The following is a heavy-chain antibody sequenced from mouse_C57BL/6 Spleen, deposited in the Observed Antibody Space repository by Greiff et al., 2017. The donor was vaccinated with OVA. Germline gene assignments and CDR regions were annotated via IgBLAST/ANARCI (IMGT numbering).Heavy chain of an antibody. J-gene: IGHJ3*01. V-gene: IGHV1-80*01. CDR3: ASEYYGSSYGWFAY. D-gene: IGHD1-1*01. CDR1: GYAFSSYW. CDR2: IYPGDGDT. Sequence: VQLVESGAELVKPGASVKISCKASGYAFSSYWMNWVKQRPGKGLEWIGQIYPGDGDTNYNGKFKGKATLTADKSSSTAYMQLSSLTSEDSAVYFCASEYYGSSYGWFAYWGQGTLVTVSA.